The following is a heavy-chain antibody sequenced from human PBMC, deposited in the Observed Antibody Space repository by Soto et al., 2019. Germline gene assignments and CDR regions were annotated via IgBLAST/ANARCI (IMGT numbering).Heavy chain of an antibody. J-gene: IGHJ6*02. CDR1: GFTFSDYA. V-gene: IGHV3-23*01. Sequence: GESLKISCAASGFTFSDYAMSWVRQAPGKGLEWVSVISGSGGSTDYADSVKGRFTISRDNSKKTLYVQMNSLRAEDTAVYYCAKDQAFTATGTMDVWGQGTTVTVSS. CDR2: ISGSGGST. CDR3: AKDQAFTATGTMDV. D-gene: IGHD4-4*01.